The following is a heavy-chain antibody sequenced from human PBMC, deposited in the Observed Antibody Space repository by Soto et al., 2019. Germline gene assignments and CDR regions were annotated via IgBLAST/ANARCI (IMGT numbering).Heavy chain of an antibody. CDR3: TREGI. CDR1: GFTFSDYA. Sequence: EVQLVESGGGLAQPGGSLRLSCAASGFTFSDYAMNWVRQVPGKGLEWISQIASSGTPIYYADSVRGRFTISRDNAENSLYVQRNSLRDEDTAVYFCTREGIWGQGTLVTGSS. CDR2: IASSGTPI. V-gene: IGHV3-48*02. J-gene: IGHJ4*02.